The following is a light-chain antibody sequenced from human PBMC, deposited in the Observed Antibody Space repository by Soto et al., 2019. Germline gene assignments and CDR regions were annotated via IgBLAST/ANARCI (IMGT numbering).Light chain of an antibody. J-gene: IGLJ1*01. CDR2: GNG. CDR1: SSNIGAGHD. CDR3: QSYDTSLSGSEV. Sequence: QSVLTQPPSVSGAPGQRVTISCTGGSSNIGAGHDVHWYQHLPGTAPKLLIYGNGNRPSGIPDRFSDSKSGTSASLAITGLQAEDEADYYCQSYDTSLSGSEVFGTGTKVTVL. V-gene: IGLV1-40*01.